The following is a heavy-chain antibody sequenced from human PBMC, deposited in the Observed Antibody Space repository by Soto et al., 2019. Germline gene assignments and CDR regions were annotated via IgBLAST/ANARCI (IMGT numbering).Heavy chain of an antibody. J-gene: IGHJ5*02. D-gene: IGHD1-1*01. CDR2: ISAYNGNT. V-gene: IGHV1-18*01. Sequence: GASVKVSCKASGYTFTSYGISWVRQASGQGLEWMGWISAYNGNTNYAQKLQGRVTMTTDTSTSTAYMELRSLRSDDTAVYYCARDNLERRRDNWFDPWGQGTLVTVSS. CDR3: ARDNLERRRDNWFDP. CDR1: GYTFTSYG.